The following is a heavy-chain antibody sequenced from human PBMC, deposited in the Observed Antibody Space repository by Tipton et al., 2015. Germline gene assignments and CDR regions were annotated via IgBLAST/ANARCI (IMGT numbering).Heavy chain of an antibody. J-gene: IGHJ4*02. V-gene: IGHV4-59*08. CDR3: ARHLEMPTNQELFDY. CDR2: IYYSGST. D-gene: IGHD5-24*01. CDR1: GGSFSDYY. Sequence: TLSLTCTVSGGSFSDYYWSWIRQSPGEGLEWIGYIYYSGSTNYNPSLRSRVAISVDTSKNQFSLKVSSVTAADTAVYYCARHLEMPTNQELFDYWGQGTLVTVSS.